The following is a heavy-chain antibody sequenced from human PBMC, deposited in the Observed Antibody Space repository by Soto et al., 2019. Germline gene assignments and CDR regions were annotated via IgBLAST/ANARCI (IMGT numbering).Heavy chain of an antibody. J-gene: IGHJ4*02. D-gene: IGHD1-26*01. V-gene: IGHV1-8*01. Sequence: ASVKVSCKASGYTFTSFDIHWVRQATGQGLEWMGWMNPNSGTTNYAQKFQDRVTMTRNTSISTAYMEVSSLRSDDTAIYYCSGAESPDTAYFSLYWGQGTPVTVSS. CDR2: MNPNSGTT. CDR3: SGAESPDTAYFSLY. CDR1: GYTFTSFD.